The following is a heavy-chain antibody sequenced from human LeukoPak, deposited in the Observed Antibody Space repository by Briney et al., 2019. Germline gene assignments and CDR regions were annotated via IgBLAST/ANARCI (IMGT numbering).Heavy chain of an antibody. CDR1: GFTFSSYW. J-gene: IGHJ4*02. Sequence: PGGSLRLSCAASGFTFSSYWMSWVRQAPGKGLEWVAKIEQHGSDKYHVDSVKGRFTISRDNAKNSLYLQMNSLRAEDTAVYYCAKDRVSAVTIFGVVIVYYFDYWGQGTLVTVSS. CDR3: AKDRVSAVTIFGVVIVYYFDY. V-gene: IGHV3-7*03. CDR2: IEQHGSDK. D-gene: IGHD3-3*01.